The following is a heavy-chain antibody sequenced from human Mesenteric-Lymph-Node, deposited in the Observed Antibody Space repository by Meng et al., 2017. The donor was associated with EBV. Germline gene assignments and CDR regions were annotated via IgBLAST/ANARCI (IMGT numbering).Heavy chain of an antibody. CDR2: MNPNSGNT. Sequence: VQFGGEVKKPWCSVKVYWKASGYTFTSYDINWVRRDTGQGLEWLGWMNPNSGNTGYARKFQGRVTMTRNTSISTAYMELSSLTSEDTAVYYCARGRLVGAPDWFDPWGQGTLVTVSS. J-gene: IGHJ5*02. CDR3: ARGRLVGAPDWFDP. D-gene: IGHD1-26*01. V-gene: IGHV1-8*01. CDR1: GYTFTSYD.